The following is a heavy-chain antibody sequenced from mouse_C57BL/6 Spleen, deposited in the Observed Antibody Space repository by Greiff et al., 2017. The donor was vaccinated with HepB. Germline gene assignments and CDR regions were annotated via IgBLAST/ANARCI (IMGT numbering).Heavy chain of an antibody. J-gene: IGHJ2*01. CDR1: GYAFTNYL. V-gene: IGHV1-54*01. D-gene: IGHD1-2*01. CDR2: INPGSGGT. CDR3: ATLSNYFDY. Sequence: QVQLQQSGAELVRPGTSVKVSCKASGYAFTNYLIEWVKQRPGQGLEWIGVINPGSGGTNYNEKFKGKATLTADKSSSTAYMQLSSLTSEDSAVYFCATLSNYFDYWGQGTTLTVSS.